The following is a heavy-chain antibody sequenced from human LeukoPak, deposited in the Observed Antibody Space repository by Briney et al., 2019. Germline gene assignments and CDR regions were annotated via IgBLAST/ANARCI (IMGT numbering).Heavy chain of an antibody. J-gene: IGHJ3*02. CDR1: GFTFSNAW. D-gene: IGHD3-22*01. CDR3: ARAEGYYDSSGNDAFDI. V-gene: IGHV3-23*01. CDR2: FGYVDSGT. Sequence: PGGSLRLSCAASGFTFSNAWMSWVRQAPGKGLEWVSSFGYVDSGTTYADSVKGRFTISKDNSRNTLYLQMNSLRAEDTALYYCARAEGYYDSSGNDAFDIWGQGTMVTVSS.